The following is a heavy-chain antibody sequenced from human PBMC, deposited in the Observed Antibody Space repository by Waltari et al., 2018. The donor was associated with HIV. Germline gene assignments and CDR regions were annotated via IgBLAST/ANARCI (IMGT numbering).Heavy chain of an antibody. CDR1: GFNFSTFG. CDR2: ISYDGHNK. V-gene: IGHV3-30*18. J-gene: IGHJ6*02. Sequence: QVQLEASGGGVVQSGRSLRLTCVASGFNFSTFGLHCVRQAPGKGLEWVAVISYDGHNKQYADSVKGRFTISRDNSNSTLFLQMSSLRPDDTAVYYCAKDLVTRGFFYFYGMHVWGQGTTVTVSS. CDR3: AKDLVTRGFFYFYGMHV. D-gene: IGHD3-10*01.